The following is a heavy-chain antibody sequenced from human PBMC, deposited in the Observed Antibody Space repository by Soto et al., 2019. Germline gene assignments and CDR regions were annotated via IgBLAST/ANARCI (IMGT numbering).Heavy chain of an antibody. D-gene: IGHD2-21*02. CDR3: ARELYSCGGDCPYYMDY. CDR1: GYPFTDYF. CDR2: ISLYHHST. Sequence: ASVKVSCKTSGYPFTDYFIHWVRQAPGQGLEWMGIISLYHHSTSYAQKFQGRLTVTADTSTTTVYMDLSSLTSEDSAVYWCARELYSCGGDCPYYMDYWGQGTLVTV. V-gene: IGHV1-46*01. J-gene: IGHJ4*02.